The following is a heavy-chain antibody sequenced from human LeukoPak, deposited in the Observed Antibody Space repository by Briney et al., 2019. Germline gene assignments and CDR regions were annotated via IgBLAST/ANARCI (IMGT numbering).Heavy chain of an antibody. CDR1: GFTFCSYD. V-gene: IGHV3-13*01. Sequence: GGSLRLFCAASGFTFCSYDIHWVRQATGEGLEWVSGIGTAGDIYYRGSVKGRFPISRETAKNSLYLQMNSLRAGDTAVYYCARAAYSITWYSRNFDLWGRGTLGTVPS. CDR2: IGTAGDI. D-gene: IGHD6-13*01. J-gene: IGHJ2*01. CDR3: ARAAYSITWYSRNFDL.